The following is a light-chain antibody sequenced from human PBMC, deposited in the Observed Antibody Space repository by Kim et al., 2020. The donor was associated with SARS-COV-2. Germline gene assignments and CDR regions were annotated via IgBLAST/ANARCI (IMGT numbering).Light chain of an antibody. CDR1: RSVSVW. CDR3: QQYSSYST. V-gene: IGKV1-5*03. J-gene: IGKJ2*01. Sequence: LSASVGDRVTIICRASRSVSVWVAWYQQKPGKAPKLLISRASSLRSGVPSRFSDSGSGTEFSLTISSLQPEDFATYYCQQYSSYSTFGPGTKLEI. CDR2: RAS.